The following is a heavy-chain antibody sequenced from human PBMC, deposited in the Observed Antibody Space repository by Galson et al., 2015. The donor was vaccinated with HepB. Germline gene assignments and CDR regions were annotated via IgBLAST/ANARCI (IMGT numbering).Heavy chain of an antibody. D-gene: IGHD2-15*01. CDR2: IIPILGIA. V-gene: IGHV1-69*02. J-gene: IGHJ3*02. CDR1: GGTFSSYT. CDR3: ASGEGENNCSGGSCYVAFDI. Sequence: SVKVSCKASGGTFSSYTISWVRQAPGQGLEWMGRIIPILGIANYAQKFQGRVTITADKSTSTAYMELSSLRSEDTAVYYCASGEGENNCSGGSCYVAFDIWGQGTMVTVSS.